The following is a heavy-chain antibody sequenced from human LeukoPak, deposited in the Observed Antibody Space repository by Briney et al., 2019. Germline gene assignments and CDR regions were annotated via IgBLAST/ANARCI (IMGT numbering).Heavy chain of an antibody. Sequence: GGSLRLSCAASGFTFSSNYMSWVRQAPGKGLEGVSVIYSGGSTYYADSVRGRFTISRDNSKNTLYLQMNSLRAEDTAVYYCARATLGGLDPWGQGTLVTVSS. CDR1: GFTFSSNY. V-gene: IGHV3-66*02. CDR3: ARATLGGLDP. J-gene: IGHJ5*02. CDR2: IYSGGST.